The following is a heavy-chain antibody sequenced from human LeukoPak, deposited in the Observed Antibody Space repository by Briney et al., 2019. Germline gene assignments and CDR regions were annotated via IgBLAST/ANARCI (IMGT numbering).Heavy chain of an antibody. CDR3: ARFRDGSGSYYEIDY. CDR2: IYPGDSDT. V-gene: IGHV5-51*01. J-gene: IGHJ4*02. CDR1: GYSFTSYW. D-gene: IGHD3-10*01. Sequence: GESLKISCKGSGYSFTSYWIGWVRRMPGKGLEWMGIIYPGDSDTRYSPSFQGQVTISADKSISTAYLQWSSLKASDTAMYYCARFRDGSGSYYEIDYWGQGTLVTVSS.